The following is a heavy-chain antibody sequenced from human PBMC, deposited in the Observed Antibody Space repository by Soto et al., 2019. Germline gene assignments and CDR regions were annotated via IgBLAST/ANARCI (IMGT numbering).Heavy chain of an antibody. D-gene: IGHD4-17*01. CDR3: ASLAASGDYWY. Sequence: QVQLVQSGAEVKKPGASVKVSCKASVGTFSSYAISWVRQAPGQGLEWMGGIIPIFGTANYAQKFQGRVTITEDDSTSTAYMELSSLRSEDTAVYYCASLAASGDYWYWGQGTLVTVSS. J-gene: IGHJ4*02. CDR2: IIPIFGTA. CDR1: VGTFSSYA. V-gene: IGHV1-69*01.